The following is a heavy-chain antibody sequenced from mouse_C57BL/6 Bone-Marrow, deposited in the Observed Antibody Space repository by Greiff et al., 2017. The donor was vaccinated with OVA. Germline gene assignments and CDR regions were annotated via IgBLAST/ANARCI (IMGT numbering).Heavy chain of an antibody. V-gene: IGHV1-55*01. D-gene: IGHD3-2*02. J-gene: IGHJ4*01. Sequence: QVQLQQPGAELVKPGASVKMSCKASGYTFTSYWITWVKQRPGQGLEWIGDIYPGSGSTNYNEKFKSKATLTVDTSSSTAYMQLSSLTSEDSAVYYCAREGAAQVYYAMDYWGQGTSVTVSS. CDR2: IYPGSGST. CDR1: GYTFTSYW. CDR3: AREGAAQVYYAMDY.